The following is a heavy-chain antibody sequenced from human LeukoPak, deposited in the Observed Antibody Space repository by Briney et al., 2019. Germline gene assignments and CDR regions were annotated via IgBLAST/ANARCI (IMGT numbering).Heavy chain of an antibody. CDR3: ARDEWGAAAP. CDR1: GFTFSSYS. Sequence: AGGSLRLSCAASGFTFSSYSMNWVRQAPGKGLEWVSAISSSSSYIYYADSVKGGFTISRDNAKNSLYLQMNSLRAEDTAVYYCARDEWGAAAPWGQGTLVTVSS. D-gene: IGHD6-13*01. V-gene: IGHV3-21*01. CDR2: ISSSSSYI. J-gene: IGHJ4*02.